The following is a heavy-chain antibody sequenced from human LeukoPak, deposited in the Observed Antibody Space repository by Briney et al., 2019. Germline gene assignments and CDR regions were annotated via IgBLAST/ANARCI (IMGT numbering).Heavy chain of an antibody. CDR3: ARENTIFGVVINY. CDR2: IKQDGSEK. J-gene: IGHJ4*02. V-gene: IGHV3-7*01. Sequence: GGSLRLSCAASGFTFSSYWMSWVRQAPGKGLEWVANIKQDGSEKYYVDSVKGRFTISRDNAKNSLYLQMNSLRAEDTAMYYCARENTIFGVVINYWGQGTLVTVSS. CDR1: GFTFSSYW. D-gene: IGHD3-3*01.